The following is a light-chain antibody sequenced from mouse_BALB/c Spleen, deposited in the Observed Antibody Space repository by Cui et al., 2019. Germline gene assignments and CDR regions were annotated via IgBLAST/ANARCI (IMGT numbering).Light chain of an antibody. V-gene: IGKV12-98*01. CDR2: AAT. J-gene: IGKJ2*01. CDR3: QQLYGTPYT. CDR1: QNIVTW. Sequence: DNQMTPPPASPSASLVENVATTCLESQNIVTWLAWYQQQPGKSPQLLIYAATSLTDGVPSRFSGSGSGTKFSFKISSLHAEDFVSYYCQQLYGTPYTFGGGTKLEIK.